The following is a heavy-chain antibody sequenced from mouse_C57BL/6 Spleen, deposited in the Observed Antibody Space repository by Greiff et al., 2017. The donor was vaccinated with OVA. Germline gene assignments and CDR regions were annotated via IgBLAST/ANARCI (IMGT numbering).Heavy chain of an antibody. Sequence: VQLQQSGPELVKPGASVKMSCKASGYTFTDYNMHWVKQSHGKSLEWIGYINPNNGGTSYNQKFKGKATLTVNKSSSTAYMELRSLTSEDSAVYYCAREGTVVATGGFDYWGQGTTLTVSS. CDR1: GYTFTDYN. V-gene: IGHV1-22*01. CDR2: INPNNGGT. J-gene: IGHJ2*01. D-gene: IGHD1-1*01. CDR3: AREGTVVATGGFDY.